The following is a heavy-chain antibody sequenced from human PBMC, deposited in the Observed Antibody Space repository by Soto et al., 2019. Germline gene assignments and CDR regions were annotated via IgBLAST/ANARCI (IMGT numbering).Heavy chain of an antibody. CDR3: ARWGTTGGLDV. Sequence: QVHLVESGGGVVQPGTPLRVSCVGSGFTFRSYVIHWVRQAPGKGLEWVALTSYDGSDKYYDDSVRGRFTISRDNSRNTVDLQMDSLRLEDTALYYCARWGTTGGLDVWGQGTLVSVSS. V-gene: IGHV3-30*19. CDR2: TSYDGSDK. D-gene: IGHD3-16*01. J-gene: IGHJ1*01. CDR1: GFTFRSYV.